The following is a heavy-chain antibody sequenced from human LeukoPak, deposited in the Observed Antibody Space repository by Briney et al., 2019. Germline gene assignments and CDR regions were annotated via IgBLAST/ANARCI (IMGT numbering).Heavy chain of an antibody. V-gene: IGHV3-48*03. CDR1: GFTFSSYE. Sequence: PGGSLRLSCAASGFTFSSYEMNWVRQAPGKGLEWVSYIGSSGSTIYYADSVKGRFTISRDNSKNTLYLQMNSLRVEDTAVYYCARGLFLSGYLDAFDIWGQGTVVTVSS. D-gene: IGHD3-22*01. CDR3: ARGLFLSGYLDAFDI. J-gene: IGHJ3*02. CDR2: IGSSGSTI.